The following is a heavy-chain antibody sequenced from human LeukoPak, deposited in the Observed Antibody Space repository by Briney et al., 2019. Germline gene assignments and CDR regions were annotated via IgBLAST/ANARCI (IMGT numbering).Heavy chain of an antibody. CDR3: ARDLRSTYYYDSSGSKGYYFDY. CDR2: ISYDGSNK. V-gene: IGHV3-30*03. Sequence: GGSLRLSCAASGFTFSSYGMHWVRQAPGKGLEWVAVISYDGSNKYYADSVKGRFTISRDNSKNTLYLQMNSLRAEDTAVYYCARDLRSTYYYDSSGSKGYYFDYWGQGTLVTVSS. D-gene: IGHD3-22*01. J-gene: IGHJ4*02. CDR1: GFTFSSYG.